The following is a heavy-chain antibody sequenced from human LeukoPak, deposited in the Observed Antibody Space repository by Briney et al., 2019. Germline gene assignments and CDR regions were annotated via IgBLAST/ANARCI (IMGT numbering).Heavy chain of an antibody. CDR1: GFTFSSYS. J-gene: IGHJ3*02. CDR3: ASSPAMVRGVMSAFDI. D-gene: IGHD3-10*01. V-gene: IGHV3-21*01. CDR2: ISSSSSYI. Sequence: PGGSLRLPCAASGFTFSSYSMNWVRQAPGKGLEWVSSISSSSSYIYYADSVKGRFTLSRDNAKNSLYLQMNSLRAEDTAVYYCASSPAMVRGVMSAFDIWGQGTMVTVSS.